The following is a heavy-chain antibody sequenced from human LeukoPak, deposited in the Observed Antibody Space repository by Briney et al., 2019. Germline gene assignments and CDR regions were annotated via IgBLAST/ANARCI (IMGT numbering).Heavy chain of an antibody. CDR3: ARAYYYGSGGYAFDI. CDR2: IYYSGST. D-gene: IGHD3-10*01. V-gene: IGHV4-59*01. Sequence: PSETLSLTCTVSGGSITNYYWSWIRQPPGKGLEWIGYIYYSGSTNYNPSLKSRVTISVDTSKNQFSLKLSSVTAADTAVYYCARAYYYGSGGYAFDIWGQGTMVTVSS. CDR1: GGSITNYY. J-gene: IGHJ3*02.